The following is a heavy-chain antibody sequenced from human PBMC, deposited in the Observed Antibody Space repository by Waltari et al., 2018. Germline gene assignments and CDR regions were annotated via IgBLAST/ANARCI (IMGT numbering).Heavy chain of an antibody. CDR1: RDIFTTSA. V-gene: IGHV1-69*11. D-gene: IGHD3-22*01. J-gene: IGHJ4*02. Sequence: QVNLEQSGAEVKKVGSSVKVSCKASRDIFTTSAINWIRQAPGQRLEWMGGILPVRGSTNHALKFLARVTIAADESTSTVYMELTGLSFEDTAVYYCARCDDTSGFRCDSWGQGTLVTVSS. CDR3: ARCDDTSGFRCDS. CDR2: ILPVRGST.